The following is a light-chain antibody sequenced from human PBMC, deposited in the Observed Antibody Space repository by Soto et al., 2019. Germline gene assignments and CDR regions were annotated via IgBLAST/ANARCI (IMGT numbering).Light chain of an antibody. J-gene: IGKJ1*01. V-gene: IGKV1-5*03. CDR2: KAS. Sequence: DIQMTQSPSTLSAAVGDRVTITCRASQSVSRWLAWYQQKPGKAPKLLIYKASTLESGVPSRFSGSGSGTEFTVAISSLQPDDSATYYCQQYNDNWTFGQGTKVEIK. CDR1: QSVSRW. CDR3: QQYNDNWT.